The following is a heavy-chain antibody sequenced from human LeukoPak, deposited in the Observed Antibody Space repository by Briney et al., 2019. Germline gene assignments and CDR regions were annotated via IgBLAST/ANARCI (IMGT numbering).Heavy chain of an antibody. CDR3: AKEGSGSLYYFDY. V-gene: IGHV3-53*01. CDR2: IYSGGST. CDR1: GFTVNSNY. D-gene: IGHD3-10*01. J-gene: IGHJ4*02. Sequence: GGSLRLSCAASGFTVNSNYMTWVRQAPGKGLEWVSVIYSGGSTYYTESVKGRFTISRDNSKNTLYLQMNSLRAEDTAVYYCAKEGSGSLYYFDYWGQGTLVTVSS.